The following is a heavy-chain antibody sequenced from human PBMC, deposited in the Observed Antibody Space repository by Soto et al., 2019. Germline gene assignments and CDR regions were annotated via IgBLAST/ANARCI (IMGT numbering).Heavy chain of an antibody. J-gene: IGHJ5*02. D-gene: IGHD6-19*01. Sequence: SGPTLVNPTQTLTLACTFSRFSLSTSGVGVGWIRQPPGMALEWLGLIYWNDDKRYSPSLKSRFTIKKETSKNQVVLTTTNMDPEDKATYYCAHSRPDSGGWFNERYNCFGPWGRRTLVT. V-gene: IGHV2-5*01. CDR3: AHSRPDSGGWFNERYNCFGP. CDR2: IYWNDDK. CDR1: RFSLSTSGVG.